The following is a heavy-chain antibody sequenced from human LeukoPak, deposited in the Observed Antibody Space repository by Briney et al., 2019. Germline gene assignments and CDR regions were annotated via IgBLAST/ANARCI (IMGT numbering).Heavy chain of an antibody. CDR2: INPNSGAT. CDR1: GYAFSDHS. Sequence: ASVKVSCKTSGYAFSDHSMHWVRQAPGQGLEWMGWINPNSGATNYAQKFQGRVTMTRDTSVSTAYLELTRLTSDDAAVYYCSTEDKYCTSATCVDYRGQGTLVTVSS. D-gene: IGHD2-8*01. J-gene: IGHJ4*02. V-gene: IGHV1-2*02. CDR3: STEDKYCTSATCVDY.